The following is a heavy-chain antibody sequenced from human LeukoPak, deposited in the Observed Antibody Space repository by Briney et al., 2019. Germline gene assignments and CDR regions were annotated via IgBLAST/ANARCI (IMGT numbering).Heavy chain of an antibody. D-gene: IGHD3-16*01. CDR3: ARVWSSRKAFDI. CDR2: IIYTGNT. V-gene: IGHV4-39*07. J-gene: IGHJ3*02. Sequence: PSETLSLTCTASGGSISSTSYYWGWIRRPPGRGLEWIGGIIYTGNTKYNPSLKSRVTISVDTSKNQFSLKLTSVTAADTAVYYCARVWSSRKAFDIWGQGTMVTVSS. CDR1: GGSISSTSYY.